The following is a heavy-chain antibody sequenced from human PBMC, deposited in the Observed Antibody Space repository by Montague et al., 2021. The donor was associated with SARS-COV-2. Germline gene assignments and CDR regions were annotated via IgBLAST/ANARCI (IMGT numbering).Heavy chain of an antibody. CDR3: VREVGKGLSGYETDGGFYY. V-gene: IGHV4-39*07. D-gene: IGHD5-12*01. Sequence: SETLSLTCTVSGGSISSSNYHWGWIRQPPGKGLEWIGSIYFGGGTYYNPSLKSRVTISVDTSKNQFSLKLNSVTAADAAVYWCVREVGKGLSGYETDGGFYYWGQGTLVSVSS. CDR1: GGSISSSNYH. CDR2: IYFGGGT. J-gene: IGHJ4*02.